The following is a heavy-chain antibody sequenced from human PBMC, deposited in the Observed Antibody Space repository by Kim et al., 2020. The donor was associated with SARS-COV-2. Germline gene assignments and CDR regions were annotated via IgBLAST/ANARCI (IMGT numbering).Heavy chain of an antibody. J-gene: IGHJ5*02. D-gene: IGHD2-2*01. CDR2: INHSGST. V-gene: IGHV4-34*01. CDR3: ARGFLPARLVKARRHPHNWFDP. CDR1: GGSFSGYY. Sequence: SETLSLTCAVYGGSFSGYYWSWIRQPPGKGLEWIGEINHSGSTNYNPSLKSRVTISVDTSKNQFSLKLSSVTAADTAVYYCARGFLPARLVKARRHPHNWFDPWGQGTLAT.